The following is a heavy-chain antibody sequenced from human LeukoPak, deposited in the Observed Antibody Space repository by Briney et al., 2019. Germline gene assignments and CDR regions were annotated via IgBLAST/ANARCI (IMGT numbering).Heavy chain of an antibody. D-gene: IGHD3-16*01. CDR3: AREGEDPDAFDI. J-gene: IGHJ3*02. CDR2: IYYSGST. CDR1: GGSISSHY. Sequence: PSETLSFTCTVSGGSISSHYWSWIRQPPGKGLEWIGYIYYSGSTNYNPSLKSRVTISVDTSKNQFSLKLSSVTAADTAVYYCAREGEDPDAFDIWGQGTMVTVSS. V-gene: IGHV4-59*11.